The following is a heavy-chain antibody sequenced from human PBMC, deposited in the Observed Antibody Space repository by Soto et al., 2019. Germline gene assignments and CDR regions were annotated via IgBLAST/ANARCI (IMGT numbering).Heavy chain of an antibody. D-gene: IGHD5-18*01. CDR2: INAGNGNT. J-gene: IGHJ6*04. CDR1: GYTFTSYA. V-gene: IGHV1-3*01. CDR3: ARGRFIGGYSYGYYYYYGMDV. Sequence: QVQLVQSGAEVKKPGASVKVSCKASGYTFTSYAMHWVRQAPGQRLEWMGWINAGNGNTKYSQKFQGRVTITRDTSASTAYMELSSLRSEDTAVYYCARGRFIGGYSYGYYYYYGMDVWGKGTTVTVSS.